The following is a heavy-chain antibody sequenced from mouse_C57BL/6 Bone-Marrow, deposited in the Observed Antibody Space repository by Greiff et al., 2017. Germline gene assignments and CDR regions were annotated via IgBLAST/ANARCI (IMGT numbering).Heavy chain of an antibody. V-gene: IGHV7-1*01. CDR2: SSNKANDYTT. CDR3: ARDEGLRRFAY. Sequence: EVMLVESGGGLVQSGRSLRLSCATSGFTFSDFYMEWVRQAPGKGLGWIAASSNKANDYTTEYSASVKGRFIVSRDTSQSILYLQMNALRAEDTAIYYGARDEGLRRFAYWGQGTLVTVSA. CDR1: GFTFSDFY. D-gene: IGHD2-4*01. J-gene: IGHJ3*01.